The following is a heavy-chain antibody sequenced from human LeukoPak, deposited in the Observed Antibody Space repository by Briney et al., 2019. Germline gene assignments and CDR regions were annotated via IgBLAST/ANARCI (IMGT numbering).Heavy chain of an antibody. J-gene: IGHJ5*02. CDR2: INPSGGST. CDR3: ARGDRDGHNSDNWFDP. CDR1: GGTFSSYA. Sequence: ASMKVSCKASGGTFSSYAISWVRQAPGQGLEWMGIINPSGGSTSYAQKFQGRVTMTRDMSTSTVYMELSSLRSEDTAVYYCARGDRDGHNSDNWFDPWGQGTLVTVSS. D-gene: IGHD5-24*01. V-gene: IGHV1-46*01.